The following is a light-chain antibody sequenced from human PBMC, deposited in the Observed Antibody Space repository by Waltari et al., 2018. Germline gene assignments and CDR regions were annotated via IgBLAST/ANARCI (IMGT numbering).Light chain of an antibody. CDR3: RMYVRLPVT. CDR1: QRVGRA. V-gene: IGKV3-20*01. CDR2: DAS. Sequence: EIVLTQSPGTLPLSPGERATLSCRASQRVGRALAWYQQKPGQAPRLLIYDASSRATGISDKFSGSGSGTDFSLTISRVEPEDFAVYFCRMYVRLPVTFGQGTKVEVK. J-gene: IGKJ1*01.